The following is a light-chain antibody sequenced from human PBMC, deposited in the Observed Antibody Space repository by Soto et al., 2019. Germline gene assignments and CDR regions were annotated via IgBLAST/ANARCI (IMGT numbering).Light chain of an antibody. V-gene: IGKV1-5*03. CDR2: KAS. CDR3: QQFKSGTWK. Sequence: DIQMTQSPSTLSGSVGDRVTITCRASQTISSWLAWYQQKPGKAPKLLIYKASTLKSGVPSRFSGSGSGTEFILTINGLQPDDFATYFCQQFKSGTWKFGQGTKVDIK. CDR1: QTISSW. J-gene: IGKJ1*01.